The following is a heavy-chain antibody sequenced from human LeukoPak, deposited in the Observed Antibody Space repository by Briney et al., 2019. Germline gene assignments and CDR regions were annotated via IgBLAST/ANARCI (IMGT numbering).Heavy chain of an antibody. Sequence: PGGSLRLSCAASGFTFDDYAMHWVRQAPGKGLEWVSGISWNSGSIGYADSVKGRFTISRDNAKNSLYLQMNSLRAEDTALYHCARGRILDVWGQGTTVTVSS. J-gene: IGHJ6*02. CDR2: ISWNSGSI. D-gene: IGHD2-15*01. CDR3: ARGRILDV. CDR1: GFTFDDYA. V-gene: IGHV3-9*01.